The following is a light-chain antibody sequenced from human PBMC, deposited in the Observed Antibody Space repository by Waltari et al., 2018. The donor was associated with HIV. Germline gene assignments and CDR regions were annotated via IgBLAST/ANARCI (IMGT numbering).Light chain of an antibody. CDR3: QQHDGLRLS. V-gene: IGKV1-33*01. CDR2: GAS. CDR1: HDTSYF. J-gene: IGKJ4*01. Sequence: IQMTQSPSSLTASVGDRVTITCRASHDTSYFVNWYQHKPGKAPRLLIHGASTVEVGVPSRFSASGSGKHFVFIIHSLQPEDGATYFCQQHDGLRLSFGGGTKVEL.